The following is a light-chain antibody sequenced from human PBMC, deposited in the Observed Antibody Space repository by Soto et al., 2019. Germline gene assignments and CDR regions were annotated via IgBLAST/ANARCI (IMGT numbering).Light chain of an antibody. CDR1: QGIANY. CDR3: QNYHSAPFT. J-gene: IGKJ3*01. V-gene: IGKV1-27*01. Sequence: DIQMTQSPSSLSASLGDRVTITCRASQGIANYLAWYQHKPGKVPNLLIYGALTLQSGVPSRFSGSGSGTDFSLTISSLQPEDVATYYCQNYHSAPFTFGPGTKVHIK. CDR2: GAL.